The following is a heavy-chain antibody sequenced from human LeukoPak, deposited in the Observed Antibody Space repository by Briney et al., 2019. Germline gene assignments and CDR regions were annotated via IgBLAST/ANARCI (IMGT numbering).Heavy chain of an antibody. CDR3: ARAPLASGYADY. Sequence: ASVKVSCKASGYTFTSYGISWVRQAPGQGLEWMGWISAYNGNTNYAQNLQGRVTMTTDTSTSTAYMELRSPRSDDTAVYYCARAPLASGYADYWGQGTLVTVSS. D-gene: IGHD5-12*01. CDR1: GYTFTSYG. CDR2: ISAYNGNT. J-gene: IGHJ4*02. V-gene: IGHV1-18*04.